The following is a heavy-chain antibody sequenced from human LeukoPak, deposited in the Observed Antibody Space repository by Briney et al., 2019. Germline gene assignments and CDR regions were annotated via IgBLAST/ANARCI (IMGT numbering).Heavy chain of an antibody. J-gene: IGHJ4*02. CDR3: PRDHTGTDDY. Sequence: GRSLRLSCAASGYTFSRYWMHWVRQAPGKGLVWVSRINIDGSSTSYADSVKGRFTISRDNAKSTLYLQMNSLRVEDTAVYFCPRDHTGTDDYWGQGTLVTVSS. D-gene: IGHD1-26*01. CDR2: INIDGSST. V-gene: IGHV3-74*01. CDR1: GYTFSRYW.